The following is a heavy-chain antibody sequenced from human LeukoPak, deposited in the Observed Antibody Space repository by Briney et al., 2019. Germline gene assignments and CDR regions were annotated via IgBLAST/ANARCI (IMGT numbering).Heavy chain of an antibody. D-gene: IGHD2-8*01. J-gene: IGHJ4*02. CDR2: IYHSGST. Sequence: SETLSLTCAVSGGSISSGGYSWSWIRQPPGKGLEWIGYIYHSGSTYYNPSLKSRVTISVDRSKNQFSLKLSSVTAADTAEYYCARGRMLHFDYWGQGTLVTVSS. CDR1: GGSISSGGYS. V-gene: IGHV4-30-2*01. CDR3: ARGRMLHFDY.